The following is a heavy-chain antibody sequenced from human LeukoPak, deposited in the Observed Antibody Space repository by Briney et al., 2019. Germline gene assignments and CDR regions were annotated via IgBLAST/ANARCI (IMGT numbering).Heavy chain of an antibody. J-gene: IGHJ3*02. Sequence: TSETLSLTCAVYGGSFSGYYWSWIRQPPGKGLEWIGEINHSGSTNYNPSLKSRVTISVDTSKNQFSLKLSSVTAADTAVYYCATRGYSSSWYEGGAFDIWGQGTMVTVSS. CDR3: ATRGYSSSWYEGGAFDI. V-gene: IGHV4-34*01. D-gene: IGHD6-13*01. CDR2: INHSGST. CDR1: GGSFSGYY.